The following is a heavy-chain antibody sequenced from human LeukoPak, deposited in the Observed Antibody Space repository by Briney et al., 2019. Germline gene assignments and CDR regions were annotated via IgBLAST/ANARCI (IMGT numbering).Heavy chain of an antibody. CDR1: GFTFSSYA. V-gene: IGHV3-23*01. Sequence: PGGSLRLSCAASGFTFSSYAMSWVRQAPGKGLEWVSAISGSGGSTYYADSVKGRFTIPRDNSKNTLYLQMNSLRAEDTAVYYCAKETLAAAGDYDAFDIWGQGTMVTVSS. D-gene: IGHD6-13*01. CDR3: AKETLAAAGDYDAFDI. CDR2: ISGSGGST. J-gene: IGHJ3*02.